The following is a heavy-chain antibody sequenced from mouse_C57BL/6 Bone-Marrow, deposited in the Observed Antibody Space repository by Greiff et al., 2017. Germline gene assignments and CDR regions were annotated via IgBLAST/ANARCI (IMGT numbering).Heavy chain of an antibody. Sequence: EVKLMESGGDLVKPGGSLKLSCAASGFTFSSYGMSWVRQTPDKRLEWVATISGGGSYTYYPDSVKGRFTISSDNAKNTLYLQMSSLKSEDTARYYCARHSYCSSHFDYWGQGTTLTVSS. J-gene: IGHJ2*01. CDR2: ISGGGSYT. CDR3: ARHSYCSSHFDY. D-gene: IGHD1-1*01. V-gene: IGHV5-6*01. CDR1: GFTFSSYG.